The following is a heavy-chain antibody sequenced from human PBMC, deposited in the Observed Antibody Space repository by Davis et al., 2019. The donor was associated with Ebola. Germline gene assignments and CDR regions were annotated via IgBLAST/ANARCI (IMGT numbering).Heavy chain of an antibody. CDR2: IYYSGST. D-gene: IGHD3-3*01. Sequence: SETLSLTCTVSGGSISSGDYYWSWIRQPPGKGLEWIGYIYYSGSTYYNPSLKSRVTISVDTSKNQFSLKLSSVTAADTAVYYCARVGTIFGVVIGYGMDVWGQGTTVTVSS. CDR1: GGSISSGDYY. V-gene: IGHV4-30-4*01. J-gene: IGHJ6*02. CDR3: ARVGTIFGVVIGYGMDV.